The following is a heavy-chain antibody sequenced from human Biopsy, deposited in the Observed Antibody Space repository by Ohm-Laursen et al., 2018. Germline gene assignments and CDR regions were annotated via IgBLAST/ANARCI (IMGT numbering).Heavy chain of an antibody. CDR1: GFMFSASW. Sequence: SLRLSCTATGFMFSASWMSWVRQAPGKGLEWVANINPDGSVKYFADSVKGRSTISRDNAKNSLYLQMNSLRTEDTAIYYCARSGWNFEFDSWGKGTLVTVSS. J-gene: IGHJ4*02. V-gene: IGHV3-7*03. CDR2: INPDGSVK. CDR3: ARSGWNFEFDS. D-gene: IGHD6-19*01.